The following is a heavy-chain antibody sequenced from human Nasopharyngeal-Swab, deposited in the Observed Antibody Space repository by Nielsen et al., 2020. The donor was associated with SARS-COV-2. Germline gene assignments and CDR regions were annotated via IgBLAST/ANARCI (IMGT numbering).Heavy chain of an antibody. CDR1: GFTFSSYA. V-gene: IGHV3-23*01. Sequence: GESLKISCAASGFTFSSYAMSWVRQAPGKGLEWVSAISGSGGSTYYADSVKGRFTISRDNSKNTLYLQMNSLRAEDTAVYYCAKDHCSSTSCARALYYYYYMDVWGKGTTVTVSS. D-gene: IGHD2-2*01. CDR2: ISGSGGST. J-gene: IGHJ6*03. CDR3: AKDHCSSTSCARALYYYYYMDV.